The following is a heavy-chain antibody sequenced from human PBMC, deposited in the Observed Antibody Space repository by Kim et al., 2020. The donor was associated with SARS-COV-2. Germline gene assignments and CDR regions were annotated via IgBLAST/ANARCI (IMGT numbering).Heavy chain of an antibody. CDR3: ARDGVVITGPYYYYYGMDV. CDR2: INTNTGNP. V-gene: IGHV7-4-1*02. CDR1: GYTFTSYA. J-gene: IGHJ6*02. D-gene: IGHD3-3*01. Sequence: ASVKVSCKASGYTFTSYAMNWVRQAPGQGLEWMGWINTNTGNPTYAQGFTGRFVFSLDTSVSTAYLQISSLKAEDTAVYYCARDGVVITGPYYYYYGMDVWGQGTTVTVSS.